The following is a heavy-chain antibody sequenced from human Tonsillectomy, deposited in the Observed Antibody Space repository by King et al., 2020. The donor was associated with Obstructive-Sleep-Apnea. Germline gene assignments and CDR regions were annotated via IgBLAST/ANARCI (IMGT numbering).Heavy chain of an antibody. CDR3: ARGSGWYSYFDY. J-gene: IGHJ4*02. CDR2: IYYSGST. CDR1: GGSISSYY. V-gene: IGHV4-59*01. Sequence: VQLQESGPGLVKPSETLSLTCTVSGGSISSYYWSWLRQPPGKGLEWIGYIYYSGSTNYNPSLKSRVTISVDTSKNQFSLKLSSVTAADTAVYYCARGSGWYSYFDYWGQGTLVTVSS. D-gene: IGHD6-19*01.